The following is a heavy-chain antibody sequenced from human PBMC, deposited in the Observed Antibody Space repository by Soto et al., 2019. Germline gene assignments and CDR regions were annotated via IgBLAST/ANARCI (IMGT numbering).Heavy chain of an antibody. D-gene: IGHD6-19*01. CDR3: AREASDSSGWPFDY. CDR2: INHSGST. V-gene: IGHV4-34*01. CDR1: GGSFRGYY. Sequence: SETLSLTCAVYGGSFRGYYWSWIRQPQGKGLEWIGEINHSGSTNYNPSLKSRVTISVDTSKNQFSLKLSSVTAADTAVYYCAREASDSSGWPFDYWGQGTLVTVFS. J-gene: IGHJ4*02.